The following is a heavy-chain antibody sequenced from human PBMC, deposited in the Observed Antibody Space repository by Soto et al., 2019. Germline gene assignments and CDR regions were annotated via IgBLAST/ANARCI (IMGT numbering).Heavy chain of an antibody. Sequence: EVQLVESGGGLVQPGRSLRLSCAASGFTFDDYAMHWVRQAPGKGLEWVSGISWNSGSIGYADSVKGRFTISRDNAKNALYLQMNSLRAEDTALYYCAKATFLEWLFGGMDVWGQGTTVTVSS. CDR3: AKATFLEWLFGGMDV. J-gene: IGHJ6*02. D-gene: IGHD3-3*01. CDR1: GFTFDDYA. CDR2: ISWNSGSI. V-gene: IGHV3-9*01.